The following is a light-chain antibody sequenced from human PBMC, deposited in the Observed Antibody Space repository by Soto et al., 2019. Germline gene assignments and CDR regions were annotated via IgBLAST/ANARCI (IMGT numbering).Light chain of an antibody. CDR1: QTVSTSY. CDR2: ATS. CDR3: HQYGSSPFT. Sequence: EIVLTQSPVTLSLSPGERATLSCRASQTVSTSYFAWYQQKPGQAPRLLIYATSNRATGIPDRFSGSGSGTDFSLTITRLEPEDFAVYYCHQYGSSPFTFGGGTKVDIK. J-gene: IGKJ4*01. V-gene: IGKV3-20*01.